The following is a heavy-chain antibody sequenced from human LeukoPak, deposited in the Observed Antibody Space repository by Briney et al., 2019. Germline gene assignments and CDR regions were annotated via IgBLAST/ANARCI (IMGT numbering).Heavy chain of an antibody. J-gene: IGHJ4*02. V-gene: IGHV4-4*07. CDR3: ATGSSWYVDY. CDR2: IYTSGST. CDR1: GGSISSYY. Sequence: TSETLSLTCTVYGGSISSYYWSWIRQPAGKGLEWIGRIYTSGSTNYNPSLKSRVTISVDTSKNQFSLKLSSVTAADTAVYYCATGSSWYVDYWGQGTLVTVSS. D-gene: IGHD6-13*01.